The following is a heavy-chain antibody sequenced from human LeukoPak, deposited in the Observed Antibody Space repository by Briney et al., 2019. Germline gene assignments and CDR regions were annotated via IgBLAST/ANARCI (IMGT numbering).Heavy chain of an antibody. CDR1: GGTLSSYA. CDR3: ASGDYDYVWGSYRDVDY. Sequence: ASVKVSCKASGGTLSSYAISWVRQAPGHRLEWMGGIIPIFGTANYAQKFQGRVTITADKSTSTAYMELSSLRSEDTAVYYCASGDYDYVWGSYRDVDYWGQGTLVTVS. J-gene: IGHJ4*02. V-gene: IGHV1-69*06. CDR2: IIPIFGTA. D-gene: IGHD3-16*02.